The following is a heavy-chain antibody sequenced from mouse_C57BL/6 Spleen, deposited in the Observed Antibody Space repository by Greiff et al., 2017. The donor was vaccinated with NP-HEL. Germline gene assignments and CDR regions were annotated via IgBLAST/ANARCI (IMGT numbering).Heavy chain of an antibody. V-gene: IGHV1-18*01. CDR3: ARKATVAQYFDV. D-gene: IGHD1-1*01. CDR2: INPNNGGT. Sequence: VQLKQSGPELVKPGASVKIPCKASGYTFTDYNMDWVKQSHGKSLEWIGDINPNNGGTIYNQKFKGKATLTVDKSSSTAYMELRSLTSEDTAVYYCARKATVAQYFDVWGTGTTVTVSS. J-gene: IGHJ1*03. CDR1: GYTFTDYN.